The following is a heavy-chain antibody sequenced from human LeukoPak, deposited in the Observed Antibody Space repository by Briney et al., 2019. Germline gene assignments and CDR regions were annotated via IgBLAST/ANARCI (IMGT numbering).Heavy chain of an antibody. J-gene: IGHJ4*02. D-gene: IGHD5-18*01. V-gene: IGHV3-48*04. Sequence: GGSLRLSCAASGFTFSDFGMHWVRQAPGKGLEWVAYISRDGSPIYYADSVRGRFTISRDNAKNSLYLQMNSLRAEDTAVYYCARVRYNSGYIFDSWGQGTLVAVSS. CDR2: ISRDGSPI. CDR1: GFTFSDFG. CDR3: ARVRYNSGYIFDS.